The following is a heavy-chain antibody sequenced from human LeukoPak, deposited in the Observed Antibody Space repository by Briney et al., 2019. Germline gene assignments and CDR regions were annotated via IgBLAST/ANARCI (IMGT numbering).Heavy chain of an antibody. CDR2: ISAYNGNT. CDR1: GYTFTSYG. CDR3: ARDRCSSTSCPSYYYYYGMDV. V-gene: IGHV1-18*01. Sequence: GASVKVSCKASGYTFTSYGISWVRQAPGQGLEWMGWISAYNGNTNYARKLQGRVTMTTDTSTSTAYMELRSLRSDDTDVYYCARDRCSSTSCPSYYYYYGMDVWGQGTTVTVSS. J-gene: IGHJ6*02. D-gene: IGHD2-2*01.